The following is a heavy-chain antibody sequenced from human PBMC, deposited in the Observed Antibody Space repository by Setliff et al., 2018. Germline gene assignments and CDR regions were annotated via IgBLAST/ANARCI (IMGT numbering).Heavy chain of an antibody. J-gene: IGHJ4*02. CDR3: VNSYRGYDDYPDY. D-gene: IGHD3-16*02. Sequence: GESLKISCAASGFTLRGYWMSWVRQAPGKGLEWVANIKEDGSETYYGGSVKGRFTISRDNAKNSLYLQMNSLRVEDTAVYYCVNSYRGYDDYPDYWGQGTLVTVSS. CDR1: GFTLRGYW. CDR2: IKEDGSET. V-gene: IGHV3-7*03.